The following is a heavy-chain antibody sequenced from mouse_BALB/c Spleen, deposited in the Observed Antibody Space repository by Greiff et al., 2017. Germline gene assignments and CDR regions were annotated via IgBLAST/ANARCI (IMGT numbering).Heavy chain of an antibody. J-gene: IGHJ3*01. CDR1: GFTFTDYY. V-gene: IGHV7-3*02. Sequence: EVKLVESGGGLVQPGGSLRLSCATSGFTFTDYYMSWVRQPPGKALEWLGFIRNKANGYTTEYSASVKGRFTISRDNSQSILYLQMNTLRAEDSATYYCARASTGTFAYGGQGTLVTVSA. CDR3: ARASTGTFAY. D-gene: IGHD4-1*02. CDR2: IRNKANGYTT.